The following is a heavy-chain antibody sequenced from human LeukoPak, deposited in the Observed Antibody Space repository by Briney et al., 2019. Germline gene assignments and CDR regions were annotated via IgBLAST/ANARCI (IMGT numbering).Heavy chain of an antibody. J-gene: IGHJ4*02. CDR1: GIIFSHYA. V-gene: IGHV3-23*01. CDR3: VKDELAVAIFDY. Sequence: PGGSLRLSCAASGIIFSHYAMSWVRQAPGKGLEWVSAISKSGDETYYADSVKGRFAISRDNSKNTFYLQMNSLRAEDSAVYFCVKDELAVAIFDYWGQGTLVTVSS. CDR2: ISKSGDET. D-gene: IGHD6-19*01.